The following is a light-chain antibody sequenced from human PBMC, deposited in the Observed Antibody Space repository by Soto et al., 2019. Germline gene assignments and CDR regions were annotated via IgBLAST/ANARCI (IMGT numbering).Light chain of an antibody. Sequence: EIVLTQSPATLSLSPGERATLSCRASQSVSSYLAWYQQKPGQAPRLLIYDASNRATGIPARFSGSGSGTDFTITISSLEHQDFAVYYCQQRSNRPPIFTFGPGTKVDIK. J-gene: IGKJ3*01. CDR3: QQRSNRPPIFT. CDR2: DAS. V-gene: IGKV3-11*01. CDR1: QSVSSY.